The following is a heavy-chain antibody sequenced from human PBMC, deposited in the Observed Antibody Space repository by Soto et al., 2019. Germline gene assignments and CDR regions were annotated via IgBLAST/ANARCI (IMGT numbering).Heavy chain of an antibody. Sequence: SVPQSVTCSVAGGSLSSCYWSWIRKPPGKGLEWIGYIYYSGSTYYNPSLKSRVAISGDTSKNQFSLKLSSVTAADTAVYYCARTVIGGFDYWGQGTLVTVSS. D-gene: IGHD3-16*02. CDR3: ARTVIGGFDY. CDR1: GGSLSSCY. J-gene: IGHJ4*02. V-gene: IGHV4-59*01. CDR2: IYYSGST.